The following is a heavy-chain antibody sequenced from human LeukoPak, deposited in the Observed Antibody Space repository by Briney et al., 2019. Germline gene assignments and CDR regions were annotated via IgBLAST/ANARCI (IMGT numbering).Heavy chain of an antibody. CDR1: GFTVSSNY. D-gene: IGHD7-27*01. CDR3: ARDDLGIDY. V-gene: IGHV3-53*01. J-gene: IGHJ4*02. CDR2: IYSGGHT. Sequence: GGSLRLSCAASGFTVSSNYMSWVCQAPGKGLEWVSVIYSGGHTYYADSVKGRFTISRDNSKNTLYLQMNNLRAEDTAVYYCARDDLGIDYWGQGTLVTVSS.